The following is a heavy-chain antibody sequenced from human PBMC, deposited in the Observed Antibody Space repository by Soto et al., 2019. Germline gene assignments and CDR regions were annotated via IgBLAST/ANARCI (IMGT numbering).Heavy chain of an antibody. CDR2: ISTDGSYK. V-gene: IGHV3-30*18. Sequence: QVQLVESGGGVVQPGRSLRLSCAASGFTFNMHGMHWVRQAPGKGLEWVAVISTDGSYKYHVDSVKGRFTISRDNSNNTLYLQMNILKTEDTGIYYCAKDQRIVGSTRGYIDYWGQGTLVAVSS. CDR3: AKDQRIVGSTRGYIDY. D-gene: IGHD1-26*01. CDR1: GFTFNMHG. J-gene: IGHJ4*02.